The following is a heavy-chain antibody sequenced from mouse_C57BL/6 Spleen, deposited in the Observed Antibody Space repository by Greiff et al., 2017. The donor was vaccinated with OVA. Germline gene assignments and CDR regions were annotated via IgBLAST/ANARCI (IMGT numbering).Heavy chain of an antibody. D-gene: IGHD2-5*01. Sequence: EVQLQQSGPELVKPGASVKISCKASGYTFTDYYMNWVKQSHGKSLEWIGDINPNNGGTSYNQKFKGKATLTVDKSSSTAYMELRSLTSEDSAVYYCARETYYSNSGWFAYWGQGTLVTVSA. J-gene: IGHJ3*01. CDR3: ARETYYSNSGWFAY. CDR2: INPNNGGT. CDR1: GYTFTDYY. V-gene: IGHV1-26*01.